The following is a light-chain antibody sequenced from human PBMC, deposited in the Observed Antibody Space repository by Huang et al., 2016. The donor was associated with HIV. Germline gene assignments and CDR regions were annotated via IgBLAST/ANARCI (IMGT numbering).Light chain of an antibody. Sequence: DIQMTQSPSSLSASVGDSVTIACRASQDIRNSLAWYQQKPGKAPKLHLYAASRLESGVPSRFSGGGSGTYYTLTIIGLQPEDFATYYCQQYYTPPLTFGGGTKVEIK. J-gene: IGKJ4*01. CDR1: QDIRNS. CDR2: AAS. V-gene: IGKV1-NL1*01. CDR3: QQYYTPPLT.